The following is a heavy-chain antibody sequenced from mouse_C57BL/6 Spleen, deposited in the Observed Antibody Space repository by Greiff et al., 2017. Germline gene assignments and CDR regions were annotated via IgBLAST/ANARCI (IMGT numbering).Heavy chain of an antibody. V-gene: IGHV3-6*01. CDR3: ARGPSANWSFDY. CDR1: GYSITSGYY. CDR2: ISYDGSN. Sequence: EVKLMESGPGLVKPSQSLSLTCSVTGYSITSGYYWNWIRQFPGNKLEWMGYISYDGSNNYNPSLKNRISITRDTSKNQFFLKLNSVTTEDTATYYCARGPSANWSFDYWGQGTTLTVSS. D-gene: IGHD4-1*01. J-gene: IGHJ2*01.